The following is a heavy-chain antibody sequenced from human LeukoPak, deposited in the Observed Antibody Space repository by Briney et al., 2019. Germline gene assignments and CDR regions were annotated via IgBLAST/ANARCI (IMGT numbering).Heavy chain of an antibody. CDR3: ARDRSRDGYNYDAFDI. J-gene: IGHJ3*02. D-gene: IGHD5-24*01. Sequence: SETLSLTCTVSGCSISSYYWSWIRQPPGKGLEWIGYIYYSGSTNYNPSLKSRVTISVDTSKNQFSLKLSSVTAADTAVYYCARDRSRDGYNYDAFDIWGQGTMVTVSS. V-gene: IGHV4-59*01. CDR1: GCSISSYY. CDR2: IYYSGST.